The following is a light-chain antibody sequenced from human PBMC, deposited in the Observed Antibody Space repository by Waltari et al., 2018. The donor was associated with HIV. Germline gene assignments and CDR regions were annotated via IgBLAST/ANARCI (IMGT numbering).Light chain of an antibody. CDR1: QSVSSSY. CDR3: QQYGSSPMYT. CDR2: GAS. Sequence: EIVLTQSPGTLSLSPGARATLSCRASQSVSSSYLAWYQQKPGQAPRLLIYGASSRATGIPDRFSGSGSGTDFTLTISRLEPEDFAVYYCQQYGSSPMYTFGQGTKLEIK. V-gene: IGKV3-20*01. J-gene: IGKJ2*01.